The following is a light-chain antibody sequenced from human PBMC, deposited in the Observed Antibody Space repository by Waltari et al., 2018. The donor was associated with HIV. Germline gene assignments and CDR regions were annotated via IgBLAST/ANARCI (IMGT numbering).Light chain of an antibody. CDR3: QKFDATPFT. J-gene: IGKJ3*01. CDR2: PPS. Sequence: DIQMTPSPSSLSASVGDRVTITCRASQGLNYFLAWYHQKPGRVPKILVYPPSTLQSGVPARFSGSGSGTDFTLTISSLQPEDVATYYCQKFDATPFTFGPGTTVDLK. CDR1: QGLNYF. V-gene: IGKV1-27*01.